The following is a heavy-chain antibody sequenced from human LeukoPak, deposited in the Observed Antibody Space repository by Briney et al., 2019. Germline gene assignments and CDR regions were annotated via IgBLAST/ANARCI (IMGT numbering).Heavy chain of an antibody. Sequence: GGSLRLSCAASGFSFRSFEMSWVRQAPGKGLEWVSLISRSGGTTYYADSVKGRFTISRDNSKNTLYLQMNSPRAEDTAEYYCAKRGGTESFYYYYYMDVWGKGTTVTVSS. CDR2: ISRSGGTT. CDR1: GFSFRSFE. J-gene: IGHJ6*03. CDR3: AKRGGTESFYYYYYMDV. V-gene: IGHV3-23*01. D-gene: IGHD2-15*01.